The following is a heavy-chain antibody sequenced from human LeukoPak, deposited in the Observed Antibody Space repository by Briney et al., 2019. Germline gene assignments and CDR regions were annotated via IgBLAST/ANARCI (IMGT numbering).Heavy chain of an antibody. V-gene: IGHV3-33*06. D-gene: IGHD3-22*01. CDR3: AKPSYYDSSGCFDC. Sequence: GGSLRLSCAASGFSFNIYGMHWVRQAPGKGLEWVAVIWYDGSNKYYADSVKGRFTISRDNSKNTLYLQMNSLRAEDTAVYYCAKPSYYDSSGCFDCWGQGTLVTVSS. J-gene: IGHJ4*02. CDR2: IWYDGSNK. CDR1: GFSFNIYG.